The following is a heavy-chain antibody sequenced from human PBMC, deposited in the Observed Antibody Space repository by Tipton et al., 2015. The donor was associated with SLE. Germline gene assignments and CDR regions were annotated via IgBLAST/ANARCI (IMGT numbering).Heavy chain of an antibody. D-gene: IGHD5-12*01. CDR2: VYYSGFT. Sequence: PGLVKPSETLSLTCTVSGDSVSSSDYYWGWIRQTPGEGLEWIGSVYYSGFTSHNPSLKSRVTMLVDTSKNQFSLRVTSVTAADTAVYYCARHGWLRFWWDSWGQGALVTVSS. V-gene: IGHV4-39*07. CDR3: ARHGWLRFWWDS. CDR1: GDSVSSSDYY. J-gene: IGHJ4*02.